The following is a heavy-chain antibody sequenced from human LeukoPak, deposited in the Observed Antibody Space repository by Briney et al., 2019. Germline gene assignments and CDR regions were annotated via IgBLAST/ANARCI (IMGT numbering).Heavy chain of an antibody. D-gene: IGHD3-22*01. CDR3: AKRAVVIRVILVGFHKEAYYFDS. CDR1: GITLSNYG. V-gene: IGHV3-23*01. CDR2: ISGSGGST. J-gene: IGHJ4*02. Sequence: GGSLRLSCAVSGITLSNYGMSWVRQAPGKGLEWVAGISGSGGSTNFADSVKGRFTISRDNPRNTLYLQMNSLRGEDTAVYFCAKRAVVIRVILVGFHKEAYYFDSWGQGALVTVFS.